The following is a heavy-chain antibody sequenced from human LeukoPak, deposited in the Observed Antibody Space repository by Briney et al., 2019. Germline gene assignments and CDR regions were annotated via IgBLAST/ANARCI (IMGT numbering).Heavy chain of an antibody. CDR2: IKQDGSET. J-gene: IGHJ4*02. V-gene: IGHV3-7*01. CDR3: ARDFWGAYRVDYFYY. Sequence: GGSLRLSCAAAGFTFSNYWMSWVRRAPGKGLEWVANIKQDGSETYYVDSVRGRFTISRDNAKNSVYLQMNSLRAEDTAVYYCARDFWGAYRVDYFYYWGQGTLVTVSS. CDR1: GFTFSNYW. D-gene: IGHD3-3*01.